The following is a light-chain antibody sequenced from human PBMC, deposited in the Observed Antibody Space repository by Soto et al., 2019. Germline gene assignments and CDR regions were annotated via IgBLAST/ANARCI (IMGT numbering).Light chain of an antibody. CDR2: GAS. J-gene: IGKJ4*01. Sequence: EIVLTQSPATLSLSPGERATLSCGASETVGRDYLACYKQKPGLAPRLLISGASTRATGIPDRFSGSGSARDFTLIISRLEPEDFAVYICQQYATSPLTFGGGTEVEIK. CDR1: ETVGRDY. V-gene: IGKV3D-20*01. CDR3: QQYATSPLT.